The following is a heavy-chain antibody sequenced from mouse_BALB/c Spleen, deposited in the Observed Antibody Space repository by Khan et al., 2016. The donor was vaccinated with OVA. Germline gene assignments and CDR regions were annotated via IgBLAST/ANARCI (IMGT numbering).Heavy chain of an antibody. CDR1: GYSITSDYA. CDR3: ARICGGDFDY. J-gene: IGHJ2*02. Sequence: VQLKESGPGLVKPSQSLSLTCTVTGYSITSDYAWNWIRQFPGNKLEWMGFISYSGNTKYNPSLKSRISITRDTSRNQFFLQLNSVTIEDTATYYCARICGGDFDYWGQGTSLTVSS. V-gene: IGHV3-2*02. CDR2: ISYSGNT.